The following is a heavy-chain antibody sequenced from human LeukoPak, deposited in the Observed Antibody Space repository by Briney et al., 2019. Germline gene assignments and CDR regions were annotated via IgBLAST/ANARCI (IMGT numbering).Heavy chain of an antibody. Sequence: ASVKVSCKASGYTFSGYYMHWVRQAPGQGLEWMGWINPNSGGTNYAQKFQGRVTMTRDTSISTAYMELSRLRSDDTAVYYCARGQEWEPHYYYYYYMDVWGKGTTVTVSS. CDR3: ARGQEWEPHYYYYYYMDV. D-gene: IGHD1-26*01. CDR2: INPNSGGT. V-gene: IGHV1-2*02. J-gene: IGHJ6*03. CDR1: GYTFSGYY.